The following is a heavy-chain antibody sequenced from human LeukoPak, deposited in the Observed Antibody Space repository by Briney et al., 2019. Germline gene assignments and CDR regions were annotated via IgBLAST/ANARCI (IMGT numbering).Heavy chain of an antibody. Sequence: GGSLRLSCAASGFIFSNYAMNWVRHPPGKGLEWDSGISGSGVRIFQATPVEGRCTISRYVCTNTLYLQMNNLRAEETAVYYCTKAQYYDSSGYDSDEYYFGYWGQGTLVTVSS. D-gene: IGHD3-22*01. CDR1: GFIFSNYA. J-gene: IGHJ4*02. V-gene: IGHV3-23*01. CDR2: ISGSGVRI. CDR3: TKAQYYDSSGYDSDEYYFGY.